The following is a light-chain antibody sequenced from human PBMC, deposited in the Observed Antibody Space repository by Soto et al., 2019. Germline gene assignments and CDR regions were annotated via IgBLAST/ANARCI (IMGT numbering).Light chain of an antibody. V-gene: IGLV2-23*01. Sequence: QSVLTQPASVSGSPGQSITISCTGTSSDVGSYNLVSWYQQHPGKAPKLMIYEGSKRPSGVSNRFSGSKSGNTASLTISGLQGEDEADYYCCSYAGSSTGVFGGGTQLTVL. CDR3: CSYAGSSTGV. CDR1: SSDVGSYNL. J-gene: IGLJ3*02. CDR2: EGS.